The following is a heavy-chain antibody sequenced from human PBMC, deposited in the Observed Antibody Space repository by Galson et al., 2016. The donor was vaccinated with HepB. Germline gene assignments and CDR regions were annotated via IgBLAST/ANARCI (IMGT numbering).Heavy chain of an antibody. CDR2: ISHSGST. Sequence: LSLTCAVYGGSFSSYYWTWIRQSPGKGLEWIGEISHSGSTNYSQSLKSRVTISVDTSQNQFSLKLTSMTAADPAVYYCARGRRWLQFSHFDYWGQGTLVTVSS. J-gene: IGHJ4*02. CDR3: ARGRRWLQFSHFDY. CDR1: GGSFSSYY. D-gene: IGHD5-24*01. V-gene: IGHV4-34*01.